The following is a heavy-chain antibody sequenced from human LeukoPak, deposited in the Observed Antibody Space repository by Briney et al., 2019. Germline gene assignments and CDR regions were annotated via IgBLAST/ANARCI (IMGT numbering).Heavy chain of an antibody. CDR2: IYSGGST. D-gene: IGHD6-19*01. J-gene: IGHJ4*02. V-gene: IGHV3-53*01. CDR1: GFTVSSNY. Sequence: PGGSLRLSCAASGFTVSSNYMSWVRQAPGRGLEWVSVIYSGGSTYYADSVKGRFTISRDNSKNTLYLQMNILRAEDTAVYYCARDARGSSGWYTSDYWGQGTLVTVSS. CDR3: ARDARGSSGWYTSDY.